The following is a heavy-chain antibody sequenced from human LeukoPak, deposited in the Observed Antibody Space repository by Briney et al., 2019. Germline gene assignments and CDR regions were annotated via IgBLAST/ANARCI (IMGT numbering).Heavy chain of an antibody. V-gene: IGHV1-18*01. CDR1: GYTFTSYG. D-gene: IGHD2-15*01. Sequence: PGASVKVSCKASGYTFTSYGISWVRQAPGQGLEWMGWISAYNGNTNYAQKLQGRVTMTTDTSTSTAYMELRILRSDDTAVYYCARLGYCSGGSCKKEYYYYYGMDVWGQGTTVTVSS. CDR3: ARLGYCSGGSCKKEYYYYYGMDV. J-gene: IGHJ6*02. CDR2: ISAYNGNT.